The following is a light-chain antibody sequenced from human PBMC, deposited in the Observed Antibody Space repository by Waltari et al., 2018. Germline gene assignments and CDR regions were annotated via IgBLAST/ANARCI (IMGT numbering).Light chain of an antibody. CDR3: QQYDRYPVT. V-gene: IGKV1-5*03. CDR1: QSINMW. J-gene: IGKJ2*01. Sequence: DTRLTQSPSTLSASVGDRVTMTCRASQSINMWLAWYQQKPGRAPTLLIYKASILQSGVPSRFSGSGSGTEFTLTIAGLQPDDIGTYYCQQYDRYPVTFGQGT. CDR2: KAS.